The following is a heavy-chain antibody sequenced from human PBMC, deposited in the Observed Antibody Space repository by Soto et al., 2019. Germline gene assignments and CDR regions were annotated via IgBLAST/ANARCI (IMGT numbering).Heavy chain of an antibody. D-gene: IGHD6-19*01. Sequence: QITLKESGPTLVKPTQTLTLTCTFSGFSLSTSGVGVCWIRQPPGKALEWLALIYWDDDKRYSPSLKSRLTITKDTSKNQVVLTMNNMDPVDTATYYCVHRRAVAGTIDYWGQGTLVTVSS. CDR3: VHRRAVAGTIDY. V-gene: IGHV2-5*02. J-gene: IGHJ4*02. CDR1: GFSLSTSGVG. CDR2: IYWDDDK.